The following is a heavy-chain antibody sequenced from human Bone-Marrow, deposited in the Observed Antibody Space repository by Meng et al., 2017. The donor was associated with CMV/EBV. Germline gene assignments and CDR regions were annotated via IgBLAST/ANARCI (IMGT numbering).Heavy chain of an antibody. D-gene: IGHD5-18*01. J-gene: IGHJ4*02. V-gene: IGHV1-2*02. CDR2: INPNSGGT. Sequence: ASGKVSCKASGYTFTSYYMHWVRQAPGQGLEWMGWINPNSGGTNFAEKFQGRVTMTSDTSISTAYMEVTRLTSDDTAVYYCARDHSAYVDYWGQGTLVTVSS. CDR1: GYTFTSYY. CDR3: ARDHSAYVDY.